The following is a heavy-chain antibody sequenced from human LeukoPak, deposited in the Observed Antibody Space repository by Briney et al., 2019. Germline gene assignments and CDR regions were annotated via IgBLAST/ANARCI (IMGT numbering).Heavy chain of an antibody. CDR1: GFTFSSYG. D-gene: IGHD6-13*01. Sequence: GGSLRLSCAASGFTFSSYGMHWVRQAPGKGLEWVAVMWYDGSNKYYADSVKGRFTISRDNSKNTLYLQMNSLRAEDTAVYYCARDRSGYSDAFDIWGQGAMVTVSS. V-gene: IGHV3-33*01. CDR2: MWYDGSNK. J-gene: IGHJ3*02. CDR3: ARDRSGYSDAFDI.